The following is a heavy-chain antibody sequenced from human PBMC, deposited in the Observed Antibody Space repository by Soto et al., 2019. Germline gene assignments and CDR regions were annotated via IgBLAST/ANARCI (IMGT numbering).Heavy chain of an antibody. D-gene: IGHD3-10*01. V-gene: IGHV4-59*01. CDR2: IYCSGST. Sequence: KTAETLSLTCTVSGGSISSYYWSWIRQPPGKGLEWIGDIYCSGSTNYNPSLESRVTIAVDTSKNQFSLKLSSVTAADTAVYYCARGARINMVDGMDVWGQGTPVTVSS. CDR3: ARGARINMVDGMDV. J-gene: IGHJ6*02. CDR1: GGSISSYY.